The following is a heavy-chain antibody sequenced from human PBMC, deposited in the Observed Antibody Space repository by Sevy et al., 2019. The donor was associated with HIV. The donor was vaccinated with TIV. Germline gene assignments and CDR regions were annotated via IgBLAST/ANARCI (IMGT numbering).Heavy chain of an antibody. V-gene: IGHV3-21*01. CDR3: ARDYRIFDY. J-gene: IGHJ4*02. CDR1: GFTFSDYS. D-gene: IGHD2-15*01. Sequence: GGSLRLSCAASGFTFSDYSMNWVRQAPGKGLEWVSSITSGGSNIYDADSVKGRFTISRDNAKNSLYLQMNSLRAEDTAVYYCARDYRIFDYWGQGTLVTVSS. CDR2: ITSGGSNI.